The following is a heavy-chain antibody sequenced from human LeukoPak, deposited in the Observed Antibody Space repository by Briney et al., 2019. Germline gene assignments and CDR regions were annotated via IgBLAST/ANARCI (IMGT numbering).Heavy chain of an antibody. V-gene: IGHV4-39*01. Sequence: SETLSLTCTVSGGSISSSSYYWGWIRQPPGKGLEWIGSIYYSGSTYYNPSLKSRVTISVDTSKNQFSLKLSSVTAADTAVYYCARHVPGYSSSWPTPPFFYWGQGTLVTVSS. CDR3: ARHVPGYSSSWPTPPFFY. CDR1: GGSISSSSYY. D-gene: IGHD6-13*01. CDR2: IYYSGST. J-gene: IGHJ4*02.